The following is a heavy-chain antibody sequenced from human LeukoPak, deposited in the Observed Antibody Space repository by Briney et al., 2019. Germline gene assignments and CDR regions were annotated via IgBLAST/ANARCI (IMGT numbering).Heavy chain of an antibody. CDR1: GFTFRNYV. J-gene: IGHJ4*02. CDR3: AREGYYGSGSPPSLYFDY. CDR2: TSSDLNVK. D-gene: IGHD3-10*01. Sequence: GGSLRLSCAASGFTFRNYVIHWVRQAPGKGLEWVAVTSSDLNVKLYADSVKGRFTISRDNSRSTLYLQMNSLRPEDTAIYYCAREGYYGSGSPPSLYFDYWGQGALVTVSS. V-gene: IGHV3-30-3*01.